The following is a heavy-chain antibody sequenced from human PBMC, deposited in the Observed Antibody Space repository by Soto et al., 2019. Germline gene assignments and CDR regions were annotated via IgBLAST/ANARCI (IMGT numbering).Heavy chain of an antibody. CDR3: ARAPLISREYYGMDV. V-gene: IGHV4-30-4*01. CDR1: GGSISSGDYY. J-gene: IGHJ6*02. CDR2: IYYSGST. D-gene: IGHD3-16*01. Sequence: SETLSLTCTVSGGSISSGDYYWSWIRQPPGKGLEWIGYIYYSGSTYYNPSLKSRVTISVDTSKNQFSLKLSSVTAADTAVYYCARAPLISREYYGMDVWGQGTTVTVSS.